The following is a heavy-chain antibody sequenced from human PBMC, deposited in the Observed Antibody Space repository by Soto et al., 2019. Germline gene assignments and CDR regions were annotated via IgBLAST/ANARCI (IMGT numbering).Heavy chain of an antibody. CDR1: GFTFSSYG. J-gene: IGHJ5*02. CDR2: IRGSADSA. V-gene: IGHV3-23*01. CDR3: AKHLWFGESVFDP. Sequence: GGSLRLSCAASGFTFSSYGMSWVRQAPRKGLEWVSTIRGSADSANYADSVKGRFTISRDNSKNMLHLQMNSLRADDTAVYYCAKHLWFGESVFDPWGQGTLVTVSS. D-gene: IGHD3-10*01.